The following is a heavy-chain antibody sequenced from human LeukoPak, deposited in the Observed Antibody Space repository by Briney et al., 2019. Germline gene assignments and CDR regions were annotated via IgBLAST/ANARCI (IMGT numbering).Heavy chain of an antibody. J-gene: IGHJ6*02. Sequence: GGSLRLSCAVSGFTFGSYAMTWVRQAPGKGLEWVGQTVSEIDGGTTDYATPVKGRFTISRDDSKSTLYLQMNSLKIEDTAVYYCTTDEDWNYARKDVWGQGATVIVSS. CDR2: TVSEIDGGTT. D-gene: IGHD1-7*01. CDR1: GFTFGSYA. CDR3: TTDEDWNYARKDV. V-gene: IGHV3-15*04.